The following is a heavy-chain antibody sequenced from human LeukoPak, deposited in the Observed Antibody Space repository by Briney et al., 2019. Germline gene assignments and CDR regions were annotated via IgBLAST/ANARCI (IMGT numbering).Heavy chain of an antibody. D-gene: IGHD5-18*01. CDR2: ISTYNGNT. CDR1: GYTFTSYG. J-gene: IGHJ3*02. V-gene: IGHV1-18*01. Sequence: ASVKVSCKASGYTFTSYGISWVRQAPGQGLEWTGWISTYNGNTNYAQKLQGRVTMTTDTSTSTAYMELRSLRSDDTAVYYCARDVGGYSYGPGAFDIWGQGTMVTVSS. CDR3: ARDVGGYSYGPGAFDI.